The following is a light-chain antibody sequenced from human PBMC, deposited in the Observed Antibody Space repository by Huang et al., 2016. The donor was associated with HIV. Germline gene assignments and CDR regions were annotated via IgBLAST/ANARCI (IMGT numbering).Light chain of an antibody. CDR2: GAS. J-gene: IGKJ3*01. Sequence: EIVLTHSPGTLSLSPGERATLSCRARKRVSSTYLAWYQQKPGQAPRLLIYGASSRATGIPDRFSGSGSGTDFTLTISRLEPEDFAMYYCQQYDSSPFTFGPGTKVDIK. V-gene: IGKV3-20*01. CDR1: KRVSSTY. CDR3: QQYDSSPFT.